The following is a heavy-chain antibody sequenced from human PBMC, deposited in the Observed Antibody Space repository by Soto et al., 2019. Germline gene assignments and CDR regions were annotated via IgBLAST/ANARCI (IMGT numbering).Heavy chain of an antibody. D-gene: IGHD1-26*01. Sequence: ASVKVSCKASGGTFSSYAISWVRQAPGQGLEWMGGIIPIFGTANYAQKFQGRVTITADKSTSTAYMELSSLRSEDTAVYYCARWSEPTHRYYYGMDVWGQGTTVTVSS. CDR2: IIPIFGTA. CDR3: ARWSEPTHRYYYGMDV. J-gene: IGHJ6*02. CDR1: GGTFSSYA. V-gene: IGHV1-69*06.